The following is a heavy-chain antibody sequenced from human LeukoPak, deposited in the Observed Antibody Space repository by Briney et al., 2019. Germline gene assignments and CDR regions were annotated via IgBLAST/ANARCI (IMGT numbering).Heavy chain of an antibody. CDR1: GGSVSAFY. CDR3: AKHTRYGHYNPNDV. J-gene: IGHJ3*01. CDR2: SHTSGST. Sequence: PSETLSLSCTVSGGSVSAFYWSRLRQPPGEELEWIGYSHTSGSTGYNPSLESRVSISIDTSNNQLSLRVTSVTAADTAVYYCAKHTRYGHYNPNDVWGQGTMVTVST. V-gene: IGHV4-4*09. D-gene: IGHD4-17*01.